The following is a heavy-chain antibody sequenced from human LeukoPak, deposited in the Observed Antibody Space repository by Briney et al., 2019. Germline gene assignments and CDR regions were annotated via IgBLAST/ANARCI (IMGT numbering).Heavy chain of an antibody. V-gene: IGHV3-20*04. CDR1: GFTFDDYG. D-gene: IGHD4/OR15-4a*01. CDR3: ARRAGAYSHPYDY. CDR2: INWNGGST. J-gene: IGHJ4*02. Sequence: GGSLRLSCAASGFTFDDYGLSWVRQAPGKGLEWVSGINWNGGSTGYADSVKGRFTISRDNSKNTPYLQMNSLRAEDTAVYYCARRAGAYSHPYDYWGQGTLVTVSS.